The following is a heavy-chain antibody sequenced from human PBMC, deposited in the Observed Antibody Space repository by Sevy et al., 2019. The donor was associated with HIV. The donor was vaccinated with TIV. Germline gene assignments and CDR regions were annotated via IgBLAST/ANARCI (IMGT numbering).Heavy chain of an antibody. J-gene: IGHJ6*02. CDR2: INHSGGT. Sequence: SETLSLTCAVYGGSFSGYYWSWIRQPPGKGLEWIGEINHSGGTNYNPSLKSRVTISVDTSKNQFSLKLSSVTAADTAVYYCARGPGLPAYCTGGACYMSHAPSADYYYYGMDVWGQGTTVTVSS. CDR1: GGSFSGYY. V-gene: IGHV4-34*01. CDR3: ARGPGLPAYCTGGACYMSHAPSADYYYYGMDV. D-gene: IGHD2-8*02.